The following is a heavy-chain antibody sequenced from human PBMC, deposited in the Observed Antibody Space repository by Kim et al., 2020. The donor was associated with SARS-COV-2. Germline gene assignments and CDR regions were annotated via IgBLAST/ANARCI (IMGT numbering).Heavy chain of an antibody. J-gene: IGHJ4*02. V-gene: IGHV1-24*01. CDR2: FDPEDGET. CDR3: VLRGLGAKGLWEY. CDR1: GYTLTELS. D-gene: IGHD1-26*01. Sequence: ASVKVSCKVSGYTLTELSMHWVRQAPGKGLEWMGGFDPEDGETIYAQKFQGRVTMTEDTSTDTAYMELSSLRSEDTAVYYCVLRGLGAKGLWEYWGQGTLVTVSS.